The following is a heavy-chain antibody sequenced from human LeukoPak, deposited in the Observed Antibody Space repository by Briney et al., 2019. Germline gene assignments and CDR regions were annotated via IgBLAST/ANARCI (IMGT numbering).Heavy chain of an antibody. CDR3: ARGIESYVDYGY. CDR2: MYNSGST. D-gene: IGHD4-17*01. Sequence: SETLSLTCTVSGGSISGYYWSWLRQPPGKGLEWIAYMYNSGSTNYNPSLKSRVTISIDTSKNQFSLKLSSLTAADTAIYYCARGIESYVDYGYWGQGILVTVSS. CDR1: GGSISGYY. V-gene: IGHV4-59*01. J-gene: IGHJ4*02.